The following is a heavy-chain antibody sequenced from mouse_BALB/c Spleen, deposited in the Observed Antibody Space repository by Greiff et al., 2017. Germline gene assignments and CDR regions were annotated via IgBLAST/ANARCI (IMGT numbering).Heavy chain of an antibody. CDR1: GYAFSSYW. CDR3: AREISPAMDY. CDR2: IYPGDGDT. Sequence: VKLQQSGAELVRPGSSVKISCKASGYAFSSYWMNWVKQRPGQGLEWIGQIYPGDGDTNYNGKFKGKATLTADKSSSTAYMQLSSLTSEDSAVYFCAREISPAMDYWGQGTSVTVSS. J-gene: IGHJ4*01. V-gene: IGHV1-80*01.